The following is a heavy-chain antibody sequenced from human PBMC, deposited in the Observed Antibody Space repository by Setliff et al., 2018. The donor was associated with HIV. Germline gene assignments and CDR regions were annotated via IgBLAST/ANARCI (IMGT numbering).Heavy chain of an antibody. CDR1: GGSANDFY. Sequence: PSETLSLTCTVSGGSANDFYCNWIRQPPGKGPEWIGYIHSSGSTIYNPSLKSRITISLDTSKEQFSLDLSSATAADTAVYYCATLDHSDGNFLAYWGQGSLVTVSS. CDR2: IHSSGST. D-gene: IGHD5-18*01. J-gene: IGHJ4*02. CDR3: ATLDHSDGNFLAY. V-gene: IGHV4-4*09.